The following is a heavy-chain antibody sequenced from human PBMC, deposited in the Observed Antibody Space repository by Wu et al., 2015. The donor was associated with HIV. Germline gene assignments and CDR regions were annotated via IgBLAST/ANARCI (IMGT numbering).Heavy chain of an antibody. Sequence: QVQLVQSGAEVKKPGASVKVSCKASGYTFTGYYMHWVRQAPGQGLEWMGWINPNSGGTNYAQKFQGRVTMTRDTSISTAYMELSRLRSDDTAVYYCAREEYYDSSGWWFDPWGQGTLVTVSS. CDR3: AREEYYDSSGWWFDP. CDR1: GYTFTGYY. CDR2: INPNSGGT. D-gene: IGHD3-22*01. J-gene: IGHJ5*02. V-gene: IGHV1-2*02.